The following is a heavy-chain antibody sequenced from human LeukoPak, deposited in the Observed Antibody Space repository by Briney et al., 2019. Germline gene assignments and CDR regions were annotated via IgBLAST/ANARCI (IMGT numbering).Heavy chain of an antibody. D-gene: IGHD2-15*01. CDR3: ARFVGDDAFDI. V-gene: IGHV4-59*01. CDR1: GGSISSYY. CDR2: IYYSGST. Sequence: PSETLSLTCTVSGGSISSYYWSWIQQPPGKGLEWIGYIYYSGSTNYNPSLKSRVTISVDTSKNQFSLKLSSVTAADTAVYYCARFVGDDAFDIWGQGTMVTVSS. J-gene: IGHJ3*02.